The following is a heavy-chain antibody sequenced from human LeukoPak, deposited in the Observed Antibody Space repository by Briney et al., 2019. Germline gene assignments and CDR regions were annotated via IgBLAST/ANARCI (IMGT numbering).Heavy chain of an antibody. Sequence: PGGSLRLSCGASGFXFSGYWVTWIRQTPGKGLEWIGYIYYSGTIYYNPSLKSRVTISLDTSKNQFSLRLSSVTAADTAVYFCARHLRISSWFDYWGQGTLVTVSS. CDR3: ARHLRISSWFDY. V-gene: IGHV4-59*04. J-gene: IGHJ4*02. D-gene: IGHD6-13*01. CDR2: IYYSGTI. CDR1: GFXFSGYW.